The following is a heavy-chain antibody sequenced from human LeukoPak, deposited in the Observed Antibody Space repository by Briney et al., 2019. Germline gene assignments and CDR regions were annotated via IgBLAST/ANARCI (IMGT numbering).Heavy chain of an antibody. CDR2: IIPILGIA. D-gene: IGHD1-26*01. CDR1: GGTFSSYA. V-gene: IGHV1-69*04. Sequence: SVKVSCKASGGTFSSYAISWVRQAPGQGLEWMGRIIPILGIANYAQKFQGRVTITADKSTSTAYMELSSLRSEDTAVYYCARDLRIVGAPSFDYWGQGTLVTVSS. J-gene: IGHJ4*02. CDR3: ARDLRIVGAPSFDY.